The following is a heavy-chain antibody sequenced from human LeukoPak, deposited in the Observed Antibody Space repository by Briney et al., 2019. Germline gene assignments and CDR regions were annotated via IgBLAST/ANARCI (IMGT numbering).Heavy chain of an antibody. V-gene: IGHV3-9*03. CDR2: ISWNSGSI. D-gene: IGHD1-26*01. J-gene: IGHJ3*02. CDR3: AKAISGGAFDI. CDR1: GFTFDDYT. Sequence: GGSLRLSCAASGFTFDDYTMHWVRQAPGKGLEWVSGISWNSGSIGYADSVKGRFTISRDNAKNSLYLQMNSLRAEDMALYYCAKAISGGAFDIWGQGTMVTVSS.